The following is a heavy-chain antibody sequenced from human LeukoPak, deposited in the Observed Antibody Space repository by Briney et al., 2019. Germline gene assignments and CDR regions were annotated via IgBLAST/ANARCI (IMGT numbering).Heavy chain of an antibody. V-gene: IGHV3-48*02. CDR1: GFTFSSYS. CDR2: IRRSGDII. J-gene: IGHJ4*02. CDR3: VRDPDALDY. Sequence: GGSLRLTCEASGFTFSSYSMNRVRQAPGKGLEWVSYIRRSGDIIYNADSVAGRFTISRDNARNSVYLQMNSLREEDTAVYYCVRDPDALDYRGQGTLVTVSS.